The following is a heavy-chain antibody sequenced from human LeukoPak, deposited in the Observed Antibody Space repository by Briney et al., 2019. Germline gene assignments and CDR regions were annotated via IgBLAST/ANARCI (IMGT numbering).Heavy chain of an antibody. J-gene: IGHJ3*02. CDR1: GGTFSGYA. CDR2: IIPIFGTA. Sequence: GASVKVSCKASGGTFSGYAISWVRQAPGQGLEWMGGIIPIFGTANYAQKFQGRVTITTDESTSTAYMELSSLRSEDTAVYYCARGPYSYDAFDIWGQGTMVTVSS. D-gene: IGHD4-11*01. CDR3: ARGPYSYDAFDI. V-gene: IGHV1-69*05.